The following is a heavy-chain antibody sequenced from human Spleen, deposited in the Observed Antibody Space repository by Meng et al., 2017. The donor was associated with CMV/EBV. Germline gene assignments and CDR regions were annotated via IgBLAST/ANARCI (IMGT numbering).Heavy chain of an antibody. V-gene: IGHV1-2*02. CDR3: AREGDIAVSPASIWGWLDP. Sequence: FTGQHIDWVRQAPGQGLEWMGWINPNSGGTNYVQKFQGRVNMTRDKSINTAYMELTSLTSDDTAVYYCAREGDIAVSPASIWGWLDPWGQGTLVTVSS. D-gene: IGHD2-2*01. CDR2: INPNSGGT. J-gene: IGHJ5*02. CDR1: FTGQH.